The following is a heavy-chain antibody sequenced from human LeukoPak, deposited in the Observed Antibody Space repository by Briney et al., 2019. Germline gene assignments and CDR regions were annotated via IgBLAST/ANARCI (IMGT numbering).Heavy chain of an antibody. Sequence: GGSLRLSCAASGFTFSSYAMSWVRQAPGKGLEWVSAISGSGGSTYYADSVKGRFTISRDNSKNTLYLQMNGLRAEDTAVYYCAKGRSSGWYYFDYWGQGTLVTVSS. CDR2: ISGSGGST. V-gene: IGHV3-23*01. D-gene: IGHD6-19*01. CDR3: AKGRSSGWYYFDY. CDR1: GFTFSSYA. J-gene: IGHJ4*02.